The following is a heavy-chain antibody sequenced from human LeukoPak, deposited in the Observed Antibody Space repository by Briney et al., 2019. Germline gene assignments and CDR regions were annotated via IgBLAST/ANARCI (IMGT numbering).Heavy chain of an antibody. Sequence: GGSLRLSCAASRFSFSSYGMHWVRQAPGKGLEWVAYLQYDRTNVQYADSVRGRFTISRDNSKNTLYLQMNSLRAEDTAVYYCAKGYSYGYDYFDYWGQGTLVTVSS. CDR2: LQYDRTNV. J-gene: IGHJ4*02. V-gene: IGHV3-30*02. CDR1: RFSFSSYG. D-gene: IGHD5-18*01. CDR3: AKGYSYGYDYFDY.